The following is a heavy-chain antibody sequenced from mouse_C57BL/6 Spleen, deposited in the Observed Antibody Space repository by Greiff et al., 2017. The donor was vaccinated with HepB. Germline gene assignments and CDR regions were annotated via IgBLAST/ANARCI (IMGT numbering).Heavy chain of an antibody. V-gene: IGHV5-16*01. D-gene: IGHD3-2*02. J-gene: IGHJ4*01. Sequence: EVKVVESEGGLVQPGSSMKLSCTASGITFSDYYMAWVRQVPEKGLEWVANINYDGSSTYYLDSLKSRFIISRDNAKNILYLQMSSLKSEDTATYYCARESQGYYAMDYWGQGTSVTVSS. CDR1: GITFSDYY. CDR3: ARESQGYYAMDY. CDR2: INYDGSST.